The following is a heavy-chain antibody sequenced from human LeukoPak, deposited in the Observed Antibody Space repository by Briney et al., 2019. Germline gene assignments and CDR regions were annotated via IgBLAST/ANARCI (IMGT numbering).Heavy chain of an antibody. D-gene: IGHD1-7*01. Sequence: PGGSLRLSCAASGFTFSSYSMNWVRQAPGKGLEWASSISSSSSYIYYADSVKGRFTISRDNAKNSLYLQMNSLRAEDTAVYYCARDVAGTTLGGHDYWGQGTLVTVSS. CDR1: GFTFSSYS. V-gene: IGHV3-21*01. J-gene: IGHJ4*02. CDR3: ARDVAGTTLGGHDY. CDR2: ISSSSSYI.